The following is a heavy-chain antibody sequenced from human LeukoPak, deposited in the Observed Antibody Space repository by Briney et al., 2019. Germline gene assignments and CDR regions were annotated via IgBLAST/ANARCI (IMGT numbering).Heavy chain of an antibody. CDR2: INHSGST. CDR3: ARGVVGPRATDAFDI. CDR1: GGSFSGYY. Sequence: SETLSLTCAVYGGSFSGYYWSWIRQPPGKGLEWIGEINHSGSTNYNPSLKSRVTISVDTSKNQFSLKLSSVTAADTAVYYCARGVVGPRATDAFDIWGQGTMVTVSS. J-gene: IGHJ3*02. D-gene: IGHD1-26*01. V-gene: IGHV4-34*01.